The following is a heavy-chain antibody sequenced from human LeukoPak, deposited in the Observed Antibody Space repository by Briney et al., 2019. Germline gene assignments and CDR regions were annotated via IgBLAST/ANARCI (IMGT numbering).Heavy chain of an antibody. CDR2: IYYGGST. CDR3: ARALAGGGNFNFDY. Sequence: SETLSLTCTASGGSISSYYWSWIRQPPGKGLEWIGYIYYGGSTSYNPSLKSRVTISVDTSKNQLSLKLSSVTAADTAVYYCARALAGGGNFNFDYWGQGTLVTVSS. V-gene: IGHV4-59*01. J-gene: IGHJ4*02. D-gene: IGHD4-23*01. CDR1: GGSISSYY.